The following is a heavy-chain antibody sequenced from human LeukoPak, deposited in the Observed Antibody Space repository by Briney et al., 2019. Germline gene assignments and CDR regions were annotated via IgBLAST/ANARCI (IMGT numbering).Heavy chain of an antibody. CDR1: GGSFSGYY. V-gene: IGHV4-34*01. Sequence: SETLSLTCAVYGGSFSGYYWSWIRQPPGKGLEWIGEINHSGSTNYNPSLKSRVTISVDTSKNQFSLKLSSVTAADTAVYYCARDTPRYCSSTSCYAIDIWGQGTMVTVSS. D-gene: IGHD2-2*01. J-gene: IGHJ3*02. CDR2: INHSGST. CDR3: ARDTPRYCSSTSCYAIDI.